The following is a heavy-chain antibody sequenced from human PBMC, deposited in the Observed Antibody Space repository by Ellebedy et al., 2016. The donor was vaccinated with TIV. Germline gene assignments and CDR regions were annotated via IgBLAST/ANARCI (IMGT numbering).Heavy chain of an antibody. CDR2: IKQDGSRK. CDR1: GFTFSSYW. CDR3: AREGAGGFDY. Sequence: GESLKISCAASGFTFSSYWMSWVRQAPGKGLEWVANIKQDGSRKEYVDSVKGRFTISRDNAKTSLYLQMNSLRAEDTAVYYCAREGAGGFDYWGQGTLVTVSS. D-gene: IGHD3-10*01. V-gene: IGHV3-7*03. J-gene: IGHJ4*02.